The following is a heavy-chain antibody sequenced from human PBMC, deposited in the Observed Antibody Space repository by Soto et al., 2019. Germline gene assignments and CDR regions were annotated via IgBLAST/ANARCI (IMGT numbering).Heavy chain of an antibody. D-gene: IGHD3-10*01. V-gene: IGHV4-39*02. CDR1: CGSISSSSYY. Sequence: SETLSLTFTVSCGSISSSSYYLGSIRQPPGKGLEWIGSIYYSGSTYYTPSLKTRVTISVDTSKNHFSLKLSSVTAADAPVSYRASRSAGGSGSYDYWGQGTLVTVSS. CDR2: IYYSGST. CDR3: ASRSAGGSGSYDY. J-gene: IGHJ4*02.